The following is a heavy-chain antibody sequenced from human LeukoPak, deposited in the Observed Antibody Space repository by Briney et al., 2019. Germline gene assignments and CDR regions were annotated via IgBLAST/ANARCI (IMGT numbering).Heavy chain of an antibody. CDR1: GYSISSGYY. D-gene: IGHD5-12*01. Sequence: SETLSLTCAVSGYSISSGYYWGWIRQPPGKGLEWIGSIYHSGSTYYNPSLKRRVTISVDTSKNQFSLKLSSVTAADTAVYYCARSYSGYDRPCGYWGQGTLVTVSS. V-gene: IGHV4-38-2*01. CDR3: ARSYSGYDRPCGY. J-gene: IGHJ4*02. CDR2: IYHSGST.